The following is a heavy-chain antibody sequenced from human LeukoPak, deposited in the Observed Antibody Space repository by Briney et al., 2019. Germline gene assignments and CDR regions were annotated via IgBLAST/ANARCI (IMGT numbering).Heavy chain of an antibody. Sequence: PSETLSLTCTVSGGSISSITYYWGWIRQPPGKGLEWVGHMYYRGNTFYNPSLKSRVTISVDTSKNQFSLKLGSVSAADTAVYYCARVEEGYGSGRRENYYYYYMDVWGKGTTVTISS. D-gene: IGHD3-10*01. CDR3: ARVEEGYGSGRRENYYYYYMDV. CDR2: MYYRGNT. CDR1: GGSISSITYY. J-gene: IGHJ6*03. V-gene: IGHV4-39*07.